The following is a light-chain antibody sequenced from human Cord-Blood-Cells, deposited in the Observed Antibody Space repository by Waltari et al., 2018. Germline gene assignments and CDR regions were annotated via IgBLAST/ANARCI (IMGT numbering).Light chain of an antibody. CDR3: SSYTSSSTPYYV. CDR1: HSNVGGYTH. J-gene: IGLJ1*01. Sequence: QSALTQPASVSGSPGQSITISCTGPHSNVGGYTHVSWYQQHPGKAPKLMIYEVSNRPSGVSNRFSGSKSGNTASLTISGLQAEDEADYYCSSYTSSSTPYYVFGTGTKVTVL. V-gene: IGLV2-14*01. CDR2: EVS.